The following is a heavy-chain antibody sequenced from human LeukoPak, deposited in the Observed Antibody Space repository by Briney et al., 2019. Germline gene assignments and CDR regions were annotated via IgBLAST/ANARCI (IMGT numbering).Heavy chain of an antibody. V-gene: IGHV4-39*01. J-gene: IGHJ4*02. CDR1: GGSISSSSYY. Sequence: KPSETLSLTSTVSGGSISSSSYYWGWIRQPPGKGLEWIGSIYYSGSTYYNPSLKSRVTISVDTSKNQFSLKLSSVTAADTAVYYCATPAARGTYFYYWGQGTLVTVSS. CDR3: ATPAARGTYFYY. CDR2: IYYSGST. D-gene: IGHD2-2*01.